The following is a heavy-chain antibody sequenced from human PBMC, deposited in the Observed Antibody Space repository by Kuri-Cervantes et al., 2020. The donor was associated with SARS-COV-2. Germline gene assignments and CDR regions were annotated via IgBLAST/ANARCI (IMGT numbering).Heavy chain of an antibody. CDR2: ITHTGATT. CDR3: AKVSYDSSGRYYYHYDMEV. D-gene: IGHD3-22*01. J-gene: IGHJ6*02. CDR1: GFTFTSFA. Sequence: GESLKISCAASGFTFTSFAMNWVRQAPGKGLEWVSTITHTGATTYYADSVKGRFTISRDNSKNTLYLQMNSLRAEDTAVYYCAKVSYDSSGRYYYHYDMEVWAKGPRSPSP. V-gene: IGHV3-23*01.